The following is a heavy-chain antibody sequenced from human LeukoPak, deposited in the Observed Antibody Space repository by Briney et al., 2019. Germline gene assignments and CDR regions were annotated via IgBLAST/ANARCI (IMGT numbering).Heavy chain of an antibody. V-gene: IGHV3-21*01. Sequence: GGSLRLSCAASGFTFSSYSMNWVRQAPGKGLEWVSSISSGSNYIYYADSVKSRFTISRDNTKNSLYLQMNSLRAEDTAVYYCARGGAVAGNDYFDYWGQGSLVTVSS. CDR2: ISSGSNYI. D-gene: IGHD6-19*01. CDR3: ARGGAVAGNDYFDY. J-gene: IGHJ4*02. CDR1: GFTFSSYS.